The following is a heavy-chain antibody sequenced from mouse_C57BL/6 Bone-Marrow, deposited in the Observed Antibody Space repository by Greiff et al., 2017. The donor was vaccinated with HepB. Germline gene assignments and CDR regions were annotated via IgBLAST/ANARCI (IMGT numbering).Heavy chain of an antibody. Sequence: VQLKESGPELVKPGDSVKISCKASGYSFTGYFMNWVMQSHGKSLEWIGRINPYNGDTFYNQKFKGKATLTVDKTSSTAHMELRSLTSEDSAVYYSARSRGNYYAKDYWGRGTSVTVSA. V-gene: IGHV1-20*01. CDR2: INPYNGDT. CDR3: ARSRGNYYAKDY. J-gene: IGHJ4*01. CDR1: GYSFTGYF.